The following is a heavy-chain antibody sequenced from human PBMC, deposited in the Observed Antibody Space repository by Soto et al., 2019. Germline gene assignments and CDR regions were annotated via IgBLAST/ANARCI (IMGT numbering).Heavy chain of an antibody. J-gene: IGHJ4*02. CDR1: GGSISSGDYY. D-gene: IGHD3-22*01. CDR3: ARRGYYDSSGYLY. V-gene: IGHV4-30-4*01. Sequence: QVQLQESGPGLVKPSQTLSLTCTVSGGSISSGDYYWSWIRQPPGKGLELIGYIYYSGSTYYNPSGKSRVXXTXAXXKHQCSLKLSSVTAADTAVYYCARRGYYDSSGYLYWGQGTLVTVSS. CDR2: IYYSGST.